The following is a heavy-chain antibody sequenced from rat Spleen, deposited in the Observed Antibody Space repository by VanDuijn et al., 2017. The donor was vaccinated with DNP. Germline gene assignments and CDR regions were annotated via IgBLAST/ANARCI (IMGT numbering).Heavy chain of an antibody. CDR1: GFTFSDYY. D-gene: IGHD1-9*01. J-gene: IGHJ2*01. V-gene: IGHV5-22*01. Sequence: EVQLVESGGGLVQPGRSLKLSCAASGFTFSDYYMAWVRQAPKKGLEWVASISYEGSSTYYGDSVKGRFTISRDNAKSTLYLQMDSLRSEDTATYYCARHSGRMGITLDFDYWGQGVMVTVSS. CDR3: ARHSGRMGITLDFDY. CDR2: ISYEGSST.